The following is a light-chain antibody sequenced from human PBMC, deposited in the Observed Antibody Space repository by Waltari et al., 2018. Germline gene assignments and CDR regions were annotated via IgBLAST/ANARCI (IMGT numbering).Light chain of an antibody. V-gene: IGLV2-23*02. Sequence: QSALTQPASVSGSPGQSIPISCTGTSSDVGFYNLFSWYQQHPGKAPELVVYEVISRPSGVSNRFSGSKSDNTHSLTISVLQEEDEADYYCCSYAGRNIWVFGGGTKLTVL. CDR3: CSYAGRNIWV. CDR1: SSDVGFYNL. J-gene: IGLJ3*02. CDR2: EVI.